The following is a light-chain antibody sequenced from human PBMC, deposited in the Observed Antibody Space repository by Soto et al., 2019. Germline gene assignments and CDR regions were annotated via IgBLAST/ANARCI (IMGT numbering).Light chain of an antibody. Sequence: EIVLTQSPGTLSLSPGERATLSCRASQSVTNNYVAWYQQKPGQAPRLLIHDASSRATGIPDRFSGGGSGTDFTLTTSRLEPEDFAVYFCLQPAHSPLTFGQGTRVDI. CDR3: LQPAHSPLT. J-gene: IGKJ1*01. CDR1: QSVTNNY. V-gene: IGKV3-20*01. CDR2: DAS.